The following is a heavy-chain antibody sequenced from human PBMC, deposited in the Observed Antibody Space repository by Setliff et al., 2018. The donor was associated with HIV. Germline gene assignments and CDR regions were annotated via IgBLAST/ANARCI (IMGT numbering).Heavy chain of an antibody. Sequence: SETLSLTCTVSGGSMSSYYWSWIRQPAGKGLEWIGHIYTSGSTNYNPSVKSRVTMSVDTSKNQFSLKLSSVTAADTAVYYCARAPTHYFGNNKSSWPDAFDIWGLGTMVTVSS. D-gene: IGHD3-10*01. CDR3: ARAPTHYFGNNKSSWPDAFDI. V-gene: IGHV4-4*07. J-gene: IGHJ3*02. CDR2: IYTSGST. CDR1: GGSMSSYY.